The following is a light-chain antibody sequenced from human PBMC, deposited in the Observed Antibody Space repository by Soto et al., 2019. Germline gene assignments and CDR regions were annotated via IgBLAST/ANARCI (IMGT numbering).Light chain of an antibody. J-gene: IGKJ1*01. V-gene: IGKV3-15*01. Sequence: EIVMTQSPATLSVSPGERATLSCMSRQSVSSNCAWYQQKPGQAPRLLIYGASTRATGIPARFSGSGSGTEFTLTISSLQSEDVAVYYCQQYNNWPPVTCGQGPKVEIK. CDR1: QSVSSN. CDR2: GAS. CDR3: QQYNNWPPVT.